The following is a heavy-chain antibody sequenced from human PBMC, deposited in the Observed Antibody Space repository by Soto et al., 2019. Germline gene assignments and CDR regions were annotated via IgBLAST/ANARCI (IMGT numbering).Heavy chain of an antibody. J-gene: IGHJ5*02. Sequence: SVKVSCRSSGGTFSSYAINWVRQAPGQGLEWMGRIIPMYGTTNYAQKFQGRVTMTADEPTSTTYMELTSLRSEDTAVYYCARAAYGANWFVPWGQGTLVTVSS. CDR1: GGTFSSYA. D-gene: IGHD4-17*01. CDR2: IIPMYGTT. V-gene: IGHV1-69*15. CDR3: ARAAYGANWFVP.